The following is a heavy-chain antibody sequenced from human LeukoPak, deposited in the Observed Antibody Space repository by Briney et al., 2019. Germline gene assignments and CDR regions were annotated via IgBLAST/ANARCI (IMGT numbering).Heavy chain of an antibody. CDR3: ARASARWELLECYAFDI. V-gene: IGHV3-11*05. D-gene: IGHD1-26*01. J-gene: IGHJ3*02. Sequence: SVKGRFTISRDNAKNSLYLQMNSLRAEDTAVYYCARASARWELLECYAFDIWGQGTMVTVSS.